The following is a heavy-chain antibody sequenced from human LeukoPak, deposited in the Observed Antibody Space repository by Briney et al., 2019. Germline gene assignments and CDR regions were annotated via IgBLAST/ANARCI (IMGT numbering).Heavy chain of an antibody. J-gene: IGHJ4*02. Sequence: GGSLRLSCAAPGFSFTAYAMSWFRQAPGKGLEWVANIHDDGTVKNYVDSVKGRFTISRDDARNSVSLQLTRLRADDTALYYCARGRGWVDHWGQGTLVTVSS. CDR1: GFSFTAYA. CDR3: ARGRGWVDH. CDR2: IHDDGTVK. V-gene: IGHV3-7*01. D-gene: IGHD3-16*01.